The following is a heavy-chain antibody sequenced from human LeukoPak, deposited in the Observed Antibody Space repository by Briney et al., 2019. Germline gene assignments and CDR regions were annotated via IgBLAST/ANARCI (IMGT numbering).Heavy chain of an antibody. CDR3: AKRNAENYDSSGYPLYYFDY. V-gene: IGHV4-39*01. Sequence: SETLSLTCAVSSGSISSSSYYWGWIRQPPGKGLEWIGSIYYSGSTYYNPSLKSRVTLSVGTSKNQFSLKLRSVTAADTAVYYCAKRNAENYDSSGYPLYYFDYWGQGILVTVSS. D-gene: IGHD3-22*01. J-gene: IGHJ4*02. CDR1: SGSISSSSYY. CDR2: IYYSGST.